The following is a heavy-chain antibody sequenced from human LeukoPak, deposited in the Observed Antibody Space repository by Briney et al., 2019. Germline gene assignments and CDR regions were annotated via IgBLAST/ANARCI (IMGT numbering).Heavy chain of an antibody. CDR2: INPNSGGT. CDR3: ARDYLIYYGSGSHGYGMDV. D-gene: IGHD3-10*01. Sequence: ASVKVSCKASGYTFTGYYTHWVRQAPGQGLEWMGWINPNSGGTNYAQKFQGRVTMTRDTSISTAYMELSRLRSDDTAVYYCARDYLIYYGSGSHGYGMDVWGQGTTVTVSS. J-gene: IGHJ6*02. CDR1: GYTFTGYY. V-gene: IGHV1-2*02.